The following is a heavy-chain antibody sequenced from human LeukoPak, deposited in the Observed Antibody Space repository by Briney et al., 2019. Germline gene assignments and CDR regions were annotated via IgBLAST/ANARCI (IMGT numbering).Heavy chain of an antibody. D-gene: IGHD3-10*01. J-gene: IGHJ4*02. V-gene: IGHV3-33*01. Sequence: PGGSLRLSCAASGFTFSSYGMHWVRQAPGKGLEWVAVIWYDESNKYYADSVKGRFTISRDNSKNTLYLQMNSLRAEDTAVYYCARDHYGSGSDFDYWGQGTLVTVSS. CDR3: ARDHYGSGSDFDY. CDR1: GFTFSSYG. CDR2: IWYDESNK.